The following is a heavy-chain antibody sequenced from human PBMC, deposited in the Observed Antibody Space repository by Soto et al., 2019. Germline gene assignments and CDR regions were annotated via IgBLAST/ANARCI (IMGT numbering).Heavy chain of an antibody. J-gene: IGHJ3*02. V-gene: IGHV4-59*01. Sequence: SETLSLTCTVSGGSISSYYWSWIRQPPGKGLEWIGYIYYSGSTNYNPSLKSRVTISVDTSKNQFSLRLNSVTAADTAVYYCARSSSYYPDAFDIWGQGTMVTVSS. CDR3: ARSSSYYPDAFDI. CDR2: IYYSGST. CDR1: GGSISSYY. D-gene: IGHD6-13*01.